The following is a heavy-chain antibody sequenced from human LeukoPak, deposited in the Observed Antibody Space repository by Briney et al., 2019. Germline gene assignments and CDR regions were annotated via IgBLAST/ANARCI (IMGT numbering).Heavy chain of an antibody. V-gene: IGHV4-4*07. CDR2: IYTSGST. J-gene: IGHJ4*02. CDR3: AREPYFDSTGYYFDY. Sequence: SETLSLTCTVSGGSISTYYWTWIRQPAGKGLEWIGRIYTSGSTNCNPSLKSRVTISVDKSKNQFSLKLSSVTAADTAVYYCAREPYFDSTGYYFDYWGQGTLVTISS. D-gene: IGHD3-22*01. CDR1: GGSISTYY.